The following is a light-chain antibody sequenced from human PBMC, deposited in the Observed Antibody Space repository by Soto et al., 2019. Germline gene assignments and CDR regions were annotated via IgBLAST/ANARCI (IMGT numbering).Light chain of an antibody. J-gene: IGLJ3*02. V-gene: IGLV1-44*01. CDR1: SSNIESNA. Sequence: QSVLTQPPSASGTPGQRVTISCSGSSSNIESNAVNWYQQLPGTAPKVVIYNTNQRPSGVPDRFSGSKSGTSASLAISRLQSEDEGDYYCAAWDDRLNGRVFGGRTKLTVL. CDR2: NTN. CDR3: AAWDDRLNGRV.